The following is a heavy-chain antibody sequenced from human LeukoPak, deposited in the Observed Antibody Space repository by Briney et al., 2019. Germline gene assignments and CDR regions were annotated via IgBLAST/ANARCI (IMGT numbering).Heavy chain of an antibody. CDR1: GFTFSSYS. CDR2: ISSSSSYI. D-gene: IGHD1-14*01. Sequence: GGSLRLSCAASGFTFSSYSMNWVCQAPGKGLEWVSSISSSSSYIYYADSVKGRFTISRDNAKNSLYLQMNSLRAEDTAVYYCARGVTKGYYYMDVWGKGTTVTVSS. J-gene: IGHJ6*03. CDR3: ARGVTKGYYYMDV. V-gene: IGHV3-21*01.